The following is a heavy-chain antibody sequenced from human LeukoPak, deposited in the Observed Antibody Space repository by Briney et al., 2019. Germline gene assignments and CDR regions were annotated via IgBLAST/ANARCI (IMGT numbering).Heavy chain of an antibody. D-gene: IGHD2-15*01. CDR3: ARDRGSGTEYFDY. V-gene: IGHV3-33*01. CDR2: IWYDGNNK. J-gene: IGHJ4*02. CDR1: GFTFSNYG. Sequence: QPGRSLRLSCAAPGFTFSNYGMHWVRQAPGKGLEWVAVIWYDGNNKYETDSVKGRFTISRDNSWNTLYLQMNSLRAEDTAVYYCARDRGSGTEYFDYWGQGTLVTVSS.